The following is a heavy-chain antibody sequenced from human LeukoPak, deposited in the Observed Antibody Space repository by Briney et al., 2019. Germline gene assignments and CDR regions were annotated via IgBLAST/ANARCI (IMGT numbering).Heavy chain of an antibody. D-gene: IGHD5-12*01. CDR2: IYNSGTT. CDR3: ATRATWIGPVDY. J-gene: IGHJ4*01. Sequence: SETLSLTCTVSGGSISSSDYYWAWIRPTPGRGLEWIGNIYNSGTTYYSPSLRRRITMSIDTSNNQFSLKLTSVTATDTAVYYCATRATWIGPVDYWGQGALVTVSS. V-gene: IGHV4-39*01. CDR1: GGSISSSDYY.